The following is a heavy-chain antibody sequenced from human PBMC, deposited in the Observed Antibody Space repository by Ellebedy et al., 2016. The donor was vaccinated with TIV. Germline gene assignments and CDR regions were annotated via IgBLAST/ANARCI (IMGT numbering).Heavy chain of an antibody. D-gene: IGHD1-1*01. CDR1: GGSISSGSYY. CDR2: VYYSGST. V-gene: IGHV4-39*02. CDR3: AKETHESGTLYFDY. Sequence: SETLSLTCNVSGGSISSGSYYWGWVRQPPGKGLEWIGSVYYSGSTYYNPSLKSRATTSVDTSKNQFILRLSSVTAADTAVYYCAKETHESGTLYFDYWGHGTLVTVSS. J-gene: IGHJ4*01.